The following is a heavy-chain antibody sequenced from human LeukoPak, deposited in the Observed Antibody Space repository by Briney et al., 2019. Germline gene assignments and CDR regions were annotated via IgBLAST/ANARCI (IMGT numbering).Heavy chain of an antibody. V-gene: IGHV3-11*01. CDR2: ISGSGDTI. Sequence: GGSLRLSCAASGLTFSDYYMSWIRQAPGKGLEWVSSISGSGDTIYYADSVKGRFTISRDNAKNSLYLQMNSLRAEDTAVYYCARQVWSGWSREFDYWGQGTLVTVSS. J-gene: IGHJ4*02. D-gene: IGHD6-19*01. CDR3: ARQVWSGWSREFDY. CDR1: GLTFSDYY.